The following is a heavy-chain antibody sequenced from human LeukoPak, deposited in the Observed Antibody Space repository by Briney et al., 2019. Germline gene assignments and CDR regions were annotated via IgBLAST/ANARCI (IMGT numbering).Heavy chain of an antibody. CDR2: ISSSSSTI. Sequence: GGSLRLSCAASGFTFSSYSMNWVRQAPGKGLEWVSYISSSSSTIYYADSVKGRFTISRDNAKNSLYLQMNSLRAEDTAVYYCARGPSMVRGRPEYFDYWGQGTLVTVSS. J-gene: IGHJ4*02. V-gene: IGHV3-48*04. CDR3: ARGPSMVRGRPEYFDY. CDR1: GFTFSSYS. D-gene: IGHD3-10*01.